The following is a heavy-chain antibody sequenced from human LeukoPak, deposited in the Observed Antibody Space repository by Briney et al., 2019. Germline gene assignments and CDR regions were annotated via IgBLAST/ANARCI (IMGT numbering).Heavy chain of an antibody. J-gene: IGHJ4*02. CDR1: GGSISSYY. CDR2: IYYSGST. CDR3: ARGPSMVRGVISRQIDY. V-gene: IGHV4-59*01. D-gene: IGHD3-10*01. Sequence: SETLSLTCTVSGGSISSYYWSWIRQPPGKALEWIGYIYYSGSTNYNPSLKSRVTISVDTSKNQFSLKLSSVTAADTAVYYCARGPSMVRGVISRQIDYWGQGTLVTVSS.